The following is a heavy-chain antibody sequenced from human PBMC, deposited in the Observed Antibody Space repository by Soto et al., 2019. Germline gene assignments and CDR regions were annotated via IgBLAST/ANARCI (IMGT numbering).Heavy chain of an antibody. CDR3: ARDRYDFWSGPQLDY. V-gene: IGHV3-66*01. D-gene: IGHD3-3*01. CDR2: IYSGGST. J-gene: IGHJ4*02. Sequence: GGSLRLSCAASGFTVSSNYMSWVRQAPGKGLEWVSVIYSGGSTYYADSVKGRFTISRDNSKNTLYLQMNSLRAEDTAVYYCARDRYDFWSGPQLDYWGQGTLVTVSS. CDR1: GFTVSSNY.